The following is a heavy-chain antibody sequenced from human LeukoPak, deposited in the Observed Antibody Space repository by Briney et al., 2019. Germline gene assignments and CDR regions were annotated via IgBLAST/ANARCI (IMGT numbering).Heavy chain of an antibody. CDR1: GYTFSNFG. D-gene: IGHD1-26*01. Sequence: GASVTVSCKASGYTFSNFGISWVRQAPGQGLEWMGWISGNNNNPNYGQKFQGRFTVTSDSSTRTAYMELKRLRSDDTAVYYCARDGTSKDDYWGQGTLVTVSS. CDR2: ISGNNNNP. V-gene: IGHV1-18*01. J-gene: IGHJ4*02. CDR3: ARDGTSKDDY.